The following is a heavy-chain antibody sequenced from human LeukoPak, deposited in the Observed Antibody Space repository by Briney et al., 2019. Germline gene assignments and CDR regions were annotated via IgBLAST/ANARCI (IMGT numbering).Heavy chain of an antibody. D-gene: IGHD5-24*01. Sequence: SETLSLTCAVSGYSISSGYYWAWIRQPPGKGLEWIGSMYHSGSAYYNPSLKSRVTISVDTSKNQFSLKLSSVTAADTAVYYCARGEMATIEDAFDIWGQGTMVTVSS. V-gene: IGHV4-38-2*01. J-gene: IGHJ3*02. CDR2: MYHSGSA. CDR1: GYSISSGYY. CDR3: ARGEMATIEDAFDI.